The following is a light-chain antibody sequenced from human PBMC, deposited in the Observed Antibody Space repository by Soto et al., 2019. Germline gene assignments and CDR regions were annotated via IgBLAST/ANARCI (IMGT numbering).Light chain of an antibody. CDR3: QQYRSSPIT. J-gene: IGKJ5*01. V-gene: IGKV3-20*01. CDR2: GAS. Sequence: ETVLTQSPGTLSLSPGERATLSCMASQSITNNYLAWYQQKPGQAPRLLIYGASSRVTGIPDRFSGSGSGTDFTLTISRLEPEDFAVYYCQQYRSSPITFGQGTRLEIK. CDR1: QSITNNY.